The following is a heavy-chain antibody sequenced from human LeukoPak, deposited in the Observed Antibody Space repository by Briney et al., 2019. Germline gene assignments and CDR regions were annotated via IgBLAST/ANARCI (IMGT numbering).Heavy chain of an antibody. D-gene: IGHD3-10*01. V-gene: IGHV3-48*04. CDR3: ARDLYYGSGNRY. J-gene: IGHJ4*02. Sequence: GGSLRLSCAASGFTFSSYGMNWVRQAPGKGLEWVSYISSSGSTIYYADSVKGRFTISRDNAKNSLYLQMNSLRAEDTAVYYCARDLYYGSGNRYWGQGTLVTVSS. CDR1: GFTFSSYG. CDR2: ISSSGSTI.